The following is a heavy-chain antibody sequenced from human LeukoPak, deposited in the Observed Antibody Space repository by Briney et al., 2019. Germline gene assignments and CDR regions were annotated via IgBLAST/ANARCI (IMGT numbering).Heavy chain of an antibody. CDR1: GFTFSSYA. CDR2: IGGSSGFT. Sequence: GGSLRLSCAASGFTFSSYAMNWVRQAPGKGLEWVSAIGGSSGFTFYADSVKGRFTISRDNAKNSLYLQMNSLRAEDTAVYYCATESRGPFDFSGQGTMVTVSS. D-gene: IGHD3-10*01. J-gene: IGHJ3*01. CDR3: ATESRGPFDF. V-gene: IGHV3-23*01.